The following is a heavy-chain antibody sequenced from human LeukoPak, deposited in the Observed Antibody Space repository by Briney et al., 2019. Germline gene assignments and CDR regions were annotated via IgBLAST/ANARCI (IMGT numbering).Heavy chain of an antibody. V-gene: IGHV1-18*04. D-gene: IGHD3-9*01. CDR2: ISAYNGNT. CDR3: ARAQEYYDILTGSDY. J-gene: IGHJ4*02. CDR1: GYTFTSYG. Sequence: ASVKVSCTASGYTFTSYGISWVRQAPGQGLEWMGWISAYNGNTNYAQKLQGRVTMTTDTSTSTAYMELRSLRSDDTAVYYCARAQEYYDILTGSDYWGQGTLVTVSS.